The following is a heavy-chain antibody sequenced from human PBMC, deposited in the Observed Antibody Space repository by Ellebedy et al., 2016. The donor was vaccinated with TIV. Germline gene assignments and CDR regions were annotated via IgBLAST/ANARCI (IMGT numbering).Heavy chain of an antibody. CDR3: ARYSGYHFRGNYFDY. Sequence: AASVKVSCKASGGIFRSNAFSWVRQAPGQGLEWMGGIVAVFGTTTYAQKFQGRVTITAEESTSAVYMELSGLTADDTAVYYCARYSGYHFRGNYFDYWGQGTLVTVSS. J-gene: IGHJ4*02. V-gene: IGHV1-69*13. D-gene: IGHD5-12*01. CDR2: IVAVFGTT. CDR1: GGIFRSNA.